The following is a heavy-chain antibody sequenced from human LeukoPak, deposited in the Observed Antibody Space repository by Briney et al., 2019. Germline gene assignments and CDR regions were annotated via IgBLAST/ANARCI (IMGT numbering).Heavy chain of an antibody. V-gene: IGHV3-7*05. Sequence: PGGSLRLSCAASGFTFSSYWMSWVRQAPGRGLEWVANIKQDGSEKYYVDSVKGRFTISRDNSKNSLYLQMNSLRAEDTAVYYCAKARSLSDAFDIWGQGTMVTVSS. CDR1: GFTFSSYW. J-gene: IGHJ3*02. CDR2: IKQDGSEK. CDR3: AKARSLSDAFDI.